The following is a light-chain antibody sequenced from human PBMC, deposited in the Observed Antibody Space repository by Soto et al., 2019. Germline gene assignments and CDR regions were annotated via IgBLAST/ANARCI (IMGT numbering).Light chain of an antibody. J-gene: IGLJ1*01. CDR2: EVT. Sequence: QSVLTQPASVSGSPGQSITISCTGSSXDVGAYNFVSWYQHHPGKAPKLILYEVTTRPSGVSSRFSGSKSGNTASLTISGLQADDEANYYCSSYTSSNTPYVFGTGTKATVL. V-gene: IGLV2-14*01. CDR1: SXDVGAYNF. CDR3: SSYTSSNTPYV.